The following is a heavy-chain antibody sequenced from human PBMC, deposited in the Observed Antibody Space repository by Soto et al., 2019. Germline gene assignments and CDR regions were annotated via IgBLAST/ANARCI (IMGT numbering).Heavy chain of an antibody. CDR3: ARAVYSSGWYGSNFFFDY. CDR1: GFTFSSYW. D-gene: IGHD6-19*01. Sequence: GGSLRLSCAASGFTFSSYWMSWVRQAPGKGLEWVANIKQDGSEKYYVDSVKGRFTISRDNAKNSLYLQMNSLRAEDTAVYYCARAVYSSGWYGSNFFFDYWGQGTLVTVSS. J-gene: IGHJ4*02. V-gene: IGHV3-7*01. CDR2: IKQDGSEK.